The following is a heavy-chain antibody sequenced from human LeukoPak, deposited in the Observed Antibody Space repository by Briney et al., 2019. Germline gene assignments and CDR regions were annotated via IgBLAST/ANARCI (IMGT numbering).Heavy chain of an antibody. J-gene: IGHJ4*02. CDR1: GFTFDDYA. Sequence: GGSLRLSCAASGFTFDDYAMHWVRQAPGKGLEWVSGISWNSGSKGYADSVKGRFTISRDNAKNSLYLQMNSLRAEDTALYYCAKDSFYDSSGYLDYWGQGTLVTVSS. V-gene: IGHV3-9*01. CDR2: ISWNSGSK. CDR3: AKDSFYDSSGYLDY. D-gene: IGHD3-22*01.